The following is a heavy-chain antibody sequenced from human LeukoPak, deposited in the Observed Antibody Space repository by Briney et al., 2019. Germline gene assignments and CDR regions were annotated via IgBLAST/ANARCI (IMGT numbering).Heavy chain of an antibody. CDR2: IYYSGST. CDR1: GGSISSYY. CDR3: ARVHGGNWNYYYYMDV. D-gene: IGHD3-16*01. Sequence: SETLSLTCTVPGGSISSYYWSWIRQPPGKGLEWIGYIYYSGSTNYNPSLKSRVTISVDTSKNQFSLKLSSVTAADTAVYYCARVHGGNWNYYYYMDVWGKGTTVTVSS. J-gene: IGHJ6*03. V-gene: IGHV4-59*01.